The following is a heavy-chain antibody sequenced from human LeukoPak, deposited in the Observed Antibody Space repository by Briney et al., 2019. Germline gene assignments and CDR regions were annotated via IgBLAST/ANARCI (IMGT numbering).Heavy chain of an antibody. CDR2: IYCSGST. Sequence: SETLSLTCTVSGGSISVCYWSWIRQPPGKGLEGIGYIYCSGSTNYNPSLKSRVTISVDTSKNQFSLKLSSVTAADTAVYYCARHSKYYYDSSGSYVGYFQHWGQGTLVTVSS. CDR1: GGSISVCY. D-gene: IGHD3-22*01. V-gene: IGHV4-59*08. CDR3: ARHSKYYYDSSGSYVGYFQH. J-gene: IGHJ1*01.